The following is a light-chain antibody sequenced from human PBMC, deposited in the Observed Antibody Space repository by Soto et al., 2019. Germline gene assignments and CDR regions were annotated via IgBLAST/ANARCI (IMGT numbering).Light chain of an antibody. J-gene: IGLJ2*01. V-gene: IGLV1-51*01. CDR3: GTWDSSLSAVV. Sequence: QSVLTQPPSVSAAPGQMFTISCSGSSSNIGNNYVSWYQQLPGTAPKLLIYDNNKRPSGIPDRFSGSKSGTSATLGITGLQTGDEADYYCGTWDSSLSAVVFGGGTKLTVL. CDR1: SSNIGNNY. CDR2: DNN.